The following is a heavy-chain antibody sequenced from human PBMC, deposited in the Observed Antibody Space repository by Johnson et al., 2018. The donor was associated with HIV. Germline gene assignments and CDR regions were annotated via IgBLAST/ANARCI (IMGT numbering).Heavy chain of an antibody. CDR2: ISDSGDNT. CDR1: GFTFTTSA. J-gene: IGHJ3*02. Sequence: VQLVESGGGLVQPGGSLRLSRAASGFTFTTSAMSWVRQAPGKGLEWVSAISDSGDNTYYADSVRGRFTISRDDSKNTLFLQMNSLRVEDTAVYYCARDPGNLYCAGDCYPEDAFDIWGHGTTVTVSS. V-gene: IGHV3-23*04. CDR3: ARDPGNLYCAGDCYPEDAFDI. D-gene: IGHD2-21*02.